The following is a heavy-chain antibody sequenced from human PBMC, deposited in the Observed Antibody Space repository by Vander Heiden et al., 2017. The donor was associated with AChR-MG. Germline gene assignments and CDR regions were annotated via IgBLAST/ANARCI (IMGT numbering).Heavy chain of an antibody. CDR2: ISGSGGST. V-gene: IGHV3-23*01. CDR3: AKAPYSSGWYGWFDP. CDR1: GFTFRSYA. Sequence: EAQPLESGGGLVQPGGSLRLSCAASGFTFRSYAMSWVRQAPGKGLEWVSAISGSGGSTYYADSVKGRFTISRDNSKNTLYLQMNSLRAEDTAVYYCAKAPYSSGWYGWFDPWGQGTLVTVSS. D-gene: IGHD6-19*01. J-gene: IGHJ5*02.